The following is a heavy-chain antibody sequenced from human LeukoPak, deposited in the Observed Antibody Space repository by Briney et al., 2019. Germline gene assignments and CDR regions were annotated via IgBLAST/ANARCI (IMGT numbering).Heavy chain of an antibody. J-gene: IGHJ6*02. V-gene: IGHV3-33*08. CDR2: IWYDGSNK. Sequence: GGSLRLSCAASGFIFTNYFMSWVRQAPGKGLEWVAVIWYDGSNKYYADSVKGRFAISRDNSKSTLFLQMNSLRAEDTAIYYCARDKLEPGYSMDVWGQGTTVTVSS. CDR3: ARDKLEPGYSMDV. D-gene: IGHD1-1*01. CDR1: GFIFTNYF.